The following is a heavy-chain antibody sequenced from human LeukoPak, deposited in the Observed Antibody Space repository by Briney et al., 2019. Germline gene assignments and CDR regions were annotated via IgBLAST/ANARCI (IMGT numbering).Heavy chain of an antibody. CDR3: ARMRNYYGSGSYYNVRVWFDP. V-gene: IGHV4-34*01. CDR1: GGSFSGYY. CDR2: INHSGST. D-gene: IGHD3-10*01. Sequence: SETLSLTCAVYGGSFSGYYWSWIRQPPGEGLEWIGEINHSGSTNYNPSLKSRVTISVDTSKNQFSLKLSSVTAADTAVYYCARMRNYYGSGSYYNVRVWFDPWGQGTLVTVSS. J-gene: IGHJ5*02.